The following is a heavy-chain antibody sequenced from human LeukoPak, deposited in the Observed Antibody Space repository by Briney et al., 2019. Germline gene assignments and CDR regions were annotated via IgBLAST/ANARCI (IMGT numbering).Heavy chain of an antibody. CDR2: ISGSGVKT. J-gene: IGHJ4*02. D-gene: IGHD3-3*01. CDR1: GFTFSSYA. Sequence: GGSLRLSCAASGFTFSSYAMHWVRQAPGKGLEWVAGISGSGVKTYYADSVKGRFTISRDNSKKTLNLQMNSLRVEDTAVYYCAKDHDADYWGQGTLVTVSS. V-gene: IGHV3-23*01. CDR3: AKDHDADY.